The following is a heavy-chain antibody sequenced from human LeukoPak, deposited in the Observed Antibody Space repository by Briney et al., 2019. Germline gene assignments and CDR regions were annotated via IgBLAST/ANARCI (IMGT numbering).Heavy chain of an antibody. CDR3: AKGRIDQPWLPTSFDI. V-gene: IGHV3-30*04. J-gene: IGHJ3*02. CDR2: ISYDGSKK. Sequence: GGSLRLSCAASGFTFSSYAIHWVRQAPGKGLEWVAVISYDGSKKDYADSVKGRFTISRDNSKNTVYLQMNSLRAEDTAVYYCAKGRIDQPWLPTSFDIWGQGTMVTVSS. D-gene: IGHD6-19*01. CDR1: GFTFSSYA.